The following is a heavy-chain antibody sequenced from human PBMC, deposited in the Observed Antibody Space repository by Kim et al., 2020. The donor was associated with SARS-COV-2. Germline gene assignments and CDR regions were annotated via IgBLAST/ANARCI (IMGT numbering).Heavy chain of an antibody. CDR1: GYTFPTYA. CDR2: INAGSGKT. J-gene: IGHJ4*02. D-gene: IGHD6-19*01. Sequence: ASVKVSCKASGYTFPTYAMHWVRQAPGQGLEWMGWINAGSGKTKYSQKFQGSVTITRDTSASTAYMELSSLRSEDTAVYYCARGELGRGWYPGDYWGQGT. V-gene: IGHV1-3*01. CDR3: ARGELGRGWYPGDY.